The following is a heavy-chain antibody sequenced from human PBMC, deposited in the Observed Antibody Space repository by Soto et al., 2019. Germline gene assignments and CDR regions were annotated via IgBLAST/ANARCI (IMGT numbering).Heavy chain of an antibody. D-gene: IGHD2-15*01. CDR1: GGTFSSYA. CDR2: IIPIFGTA. Sequence: SVKVSCKTAGGTFSSYAISWVRQAPGQGLEWMGGIIPIFGTANYAQKFQGRVTITADESTSTAYMELSSLRSEDTAVYYCARHPQDIVVVVAGAFDIWGQGTMVTVSS. V-gene: IGHV1-69*13. J-gene: IGHJ3*02. CDR3: ARHPQDIVVVVAGAFDI.